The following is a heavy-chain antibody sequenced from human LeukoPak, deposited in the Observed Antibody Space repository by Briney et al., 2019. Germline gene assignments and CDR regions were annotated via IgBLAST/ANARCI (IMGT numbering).Heavy chain of an antibody. CDR1: GYAFTTYF. V-gene: IGHV1-46*01. Sequence: ASVKVSCKASGYAFTTYFIQWVRQAPGQGLEWVGIINPSDGTTSYAQKFQGRVIMTRDTSISTAYMELSRLGSDDTAVYYCARGRGSGSQPLSNWFDPWGQGTLVTVSS. D-gene: IGHD3-10*01. J-gene: IGHJ5*02. CDR3: ARGRGSGSQPLSNWFDP. CDR2: INPSDGTT.